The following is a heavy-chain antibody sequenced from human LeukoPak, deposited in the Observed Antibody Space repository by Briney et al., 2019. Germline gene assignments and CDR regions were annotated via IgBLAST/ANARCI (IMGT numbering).Heavy chain of an antibody. J-gene: IGHJ6*03. V-gene: IGHV1-2*02. CDR1: GYTFTGYY. D-gene: IGHD3-9*01. Sequence: ASVKVSCKASGYTFTGYYMHWVRQPPGQGLEWMGFINPNSGGTNYAQKFQGRGTMTSDTSINTAYMELSRLRSDDTAVYYCARDHDILTGYYEYYYYYYYMDVWGKGTTVTVSS. CDR2: INPNSGGT. CDR3: ARDHDILTGYYEYYYYYYYMDV.